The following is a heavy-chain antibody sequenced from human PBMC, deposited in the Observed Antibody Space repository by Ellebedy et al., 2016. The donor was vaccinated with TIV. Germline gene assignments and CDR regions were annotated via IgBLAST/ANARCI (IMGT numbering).Heavy chain of an antibody. J-gene: IGHJ4*02. CDR3: TADTYRSSSMAVDY. D-gene: IGHD3-16*02. Sequence: GESLKISXAASGFTFTNTWMNWVRPAPGKGLEWVGRIKSESDGGTTHYAAPVKGRFTISRDDSRNTLFLQMSSLKVEDTSMYYCTADTYRSSSMAVDYWGQGTLVTVSS. CDR2: IKSESDGGTT. CDR1: GFTFTNTW. V-gene: IGHV3-15*06.